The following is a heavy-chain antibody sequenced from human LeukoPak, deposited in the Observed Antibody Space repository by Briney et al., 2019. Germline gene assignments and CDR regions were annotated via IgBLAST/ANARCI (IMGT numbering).Heavy chain of an antibody. V-gene: IGHV1-46*01. Sequence: ASVKVSCKASGYTFTSYYMHWVRQAPGQGLEWMGIINPSGGSASYAQKFQGRVTMTRDTSTSTVYMELSSLRSEDTAVYYCARGDVLRFLEHYYYYGMDVWGQGTTVTVSS. CDR3: ARGDVLRFLEHYYYYGMDV. J-gene: IGHJ6*02. D-gene: IGHD3-3*01. CDR2: INPSGGSA. CDR1: GYTFTSYY.